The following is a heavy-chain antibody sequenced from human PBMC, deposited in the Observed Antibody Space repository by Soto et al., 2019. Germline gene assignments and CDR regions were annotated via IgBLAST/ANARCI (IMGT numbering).Heavy chain of an antibody. CDR2: INPNSGGT. CDR3: AKGDVRVVASFDP. Sequence: QVQLVQSGAEVKKPGASVKVSCKASGYTFTDYYIHWVRQAPGQGLEWMGWINPNSGGTNYAQKFQGSVTMTRDTSISTAYMELSRLISDDTPVYYCAKGDVRVVASFDPCVQGGLVTVSS. D-gene: IGHD2-15*01. V-gene: IGHV1-2*02. CDR1: GYTFTDYY. J-gene: IGHJ5*02.